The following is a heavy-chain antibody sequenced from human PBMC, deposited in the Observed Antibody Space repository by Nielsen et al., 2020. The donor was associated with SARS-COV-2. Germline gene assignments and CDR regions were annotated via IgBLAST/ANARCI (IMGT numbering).Heavy chain of an antibody. J-gene: IGHJ6*03. CDR1: GFTFSSYA. V-gene: IGHV3-23*01. CDR2: ISGSGGST. D-gene: IGHD2-2*01. CDR3: AKDGRYCSSTSCPIRYYYYMDV. Sequence: LSLTCAASGFTFSSYAMSWVRQAPGKGLEWVSAISGSGGSTYYADSVKGRFTISRDNSKNTLYLQMNSLRAEDTAVYYCAKDGRYCSSTSCPIRYYYYMDVWGKGTTVTVSS.